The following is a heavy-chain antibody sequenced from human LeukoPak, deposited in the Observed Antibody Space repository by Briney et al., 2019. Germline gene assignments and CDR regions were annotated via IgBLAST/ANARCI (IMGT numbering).Heavy chain of an antibody. Sequence: SETLSLTCTVSGGSISSYYWNWIRQPSGKGLEWIGYIYYSGSTNYNPSLKSRVTISVDTSKNQFSLKLSSVTAADTAVYYCARGADSSGYYSIFYFDYWGQGTLVTVSS. D-gene: IGHD3-22*01. CDR1: GGSISSYY. V-gene: IGHV4-59*01. CDR3: ARGADSSGYYSIFYFDY. CDR2: IYYSGST. J-gene: IGHJ4*02.